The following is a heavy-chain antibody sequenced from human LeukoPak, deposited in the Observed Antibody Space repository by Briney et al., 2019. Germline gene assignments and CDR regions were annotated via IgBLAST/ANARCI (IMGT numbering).Heavy chain of an antibody. J-gene: IGHJ4*02. CDR1: GFTFSDYY. CDR3: AKGHSSGWLPAH. V-gene: IGHV3-11*05. CDR2: ISSNSRYT. D-gene: IGHD6-19*01. Sequence: GGSLRLSCAASGFTFSDYYMSWIRQAPGKGLEWVSYISSNSRYTHYADSVKGRSTISRDNAKNSLYLQMNSLSAEDTAIYYCAKGHSSGWLPAHWGQGTLVTVSS.